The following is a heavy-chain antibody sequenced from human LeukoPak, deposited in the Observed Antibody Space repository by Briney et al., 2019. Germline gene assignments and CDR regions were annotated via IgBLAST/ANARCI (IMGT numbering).Heavy chain of an antibody. Sequence: LETLSLTCTVSGGSISSYYWSWIRQPAGKGLEWIGRVYTSGSTNYNPSLKSRVTMSVDTSKNQLSLKLSSVTAADTAVYYCATGGCSSASCYFYYWGQGTLVTVSS. V-gene: IGHV4-4*07. CDR3: ATGGCSSASCYFYY. CDR1: GGSISSYY. D-gene: IGHD2-2*01. CDR2: VYTSGST. J-gene: IGHJ4*02.